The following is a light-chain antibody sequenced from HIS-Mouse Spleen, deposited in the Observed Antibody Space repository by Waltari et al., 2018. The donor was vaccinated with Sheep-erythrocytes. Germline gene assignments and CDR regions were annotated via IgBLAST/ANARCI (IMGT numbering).Light chain of an antibody. CDR2: EVS. J-gene: IGLJ3*02. CDR3: SSYAGSNNWV. V-gene: IGLV2-8*01. Sequence: QSALTQPPSASGSPGQSVPISCTGTSSDVGGYTHASWYQQHQGKAPKLMIYEVSKRPSGVPDRFSGSKSGNTASLTVSGLQAEDEADYYCSSYAGSNNWVFGGGTKLTVL. CDR1: SSDVGGYTH.